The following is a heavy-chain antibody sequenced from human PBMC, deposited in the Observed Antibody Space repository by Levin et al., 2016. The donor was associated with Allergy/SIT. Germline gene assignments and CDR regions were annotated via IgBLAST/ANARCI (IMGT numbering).Heavy chain of an antibody. CDR2: ISYDGSNK. J-gene: IGHJ4*02. CDR3: ARDFHSNSGWYTTFDY. Sequence: GGSLRLSCAASGFTFSSYAMHWVRQAPGKGLEWVAVISYDGSNKYYADSVKGRFTISRDNSKNTLYLQMNSLRAEDTAVYYCARDFHSNSGWYTTFDYWGQGTLVTVSS. V-gene: IGHV3-30-3*01. D-gene: IGHD6-19*01. CDR1: GFTFSSYA.